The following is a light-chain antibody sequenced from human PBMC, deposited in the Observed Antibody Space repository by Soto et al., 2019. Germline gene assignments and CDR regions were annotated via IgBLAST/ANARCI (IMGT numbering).Light chain of an antibody. J-gene: IGKJ1*01. V-gene: IGKV3-15*01. CDR2: GAS. CDR1: QSVSSN. CDR3: QQYNNWPPRT. Sequence: EIVMTQAPATLSVSPGERATHSCRASQSVSSNLAWYQQKPGQAPRLLIYGASTRATGIPARFSGSGSGTEFTLTISSLQSEDFAVYYCQQYNNWPPRTSGQGTKVDIK.